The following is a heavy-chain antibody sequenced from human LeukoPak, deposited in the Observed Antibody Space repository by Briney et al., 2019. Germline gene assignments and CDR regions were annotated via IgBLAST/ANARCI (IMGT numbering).Heavy chain of an antibody. CDR2: IYSGGDT. CDR1: GFTVYSNY. Sequence: HPGGSLRLSCAASGFTVYSNYMTWVRQAPGKGPEWLSVIYSGGDTYYADSVKGRFTISRDNSKNMVYLQMNSLRAEDTAVYYCARTYYYQYMDVWGKGTRVTVSS. J-gene: IGHJ6*03. V-gene: IGHV3-53*01. CDR3: ARTYYYQYMDV.